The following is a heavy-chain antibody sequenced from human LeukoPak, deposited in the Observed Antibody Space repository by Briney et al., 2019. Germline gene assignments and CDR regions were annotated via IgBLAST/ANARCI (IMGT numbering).Heavy chain of an antibody. J-gene: IGHJ4*02. Sequence: SETLSLTCAVSGGSISSNNWWSWVRQPPGKGLEWIGEIYHSGSTTYNPSLRSRVTISVDRSENQFSLKLSSVTAADTAVYYCARLAAAGTPYFDYWGQGTLVTVSS. V-gene: IGHV4-4*02. CDR1: GGSISSNNW. CDR3: ARLAAAGTPYFDY. D-gene: IGHD6-13*01. CDR2: IYHSGST.